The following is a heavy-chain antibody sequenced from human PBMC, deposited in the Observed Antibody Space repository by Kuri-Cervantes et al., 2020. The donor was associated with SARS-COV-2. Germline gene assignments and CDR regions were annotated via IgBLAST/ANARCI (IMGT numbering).Heavy chain of an antibody. D-gene: IGHD6-13*01. CDR1: GYTFTSYG. V-gene: IGHV1-18*01. CDR3: ARDQGSSWEAGWFDP. CDR2: ISAYNGNT. Sequence: ASVKVSCKASGYTFTSYGISWVRQAPGQGREWMGWISAYNGNTNYAQKLQGRVTMTTDTSTRTAYMELSSLRSEDTAVYYCARDQGSSWEAGWFDPWGQGTLVTVSS. J-gene: IGHJ5*02.